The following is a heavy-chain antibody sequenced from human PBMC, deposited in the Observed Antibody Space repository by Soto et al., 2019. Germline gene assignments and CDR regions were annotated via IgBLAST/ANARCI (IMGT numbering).Heavy chain of an antibody. D-gene: IGHD4-17*01. CDR2: INPNSGGT. J-gene: IGHJ3*02. V-gene: IGHV1-2*02. CDR3: ARGFDYEARNAFDI. CDR1: GYTFTGYY. Sequence: ASVKVSCKASGYTFTGYYMHWVRQAPGQGLEWMGWINPNSGGTNYAQKFQGRVTMTRGTSISTAYMELSRLRSDDTAVYYCARGFDYEARNAFDIWGQGTMVTVSS.